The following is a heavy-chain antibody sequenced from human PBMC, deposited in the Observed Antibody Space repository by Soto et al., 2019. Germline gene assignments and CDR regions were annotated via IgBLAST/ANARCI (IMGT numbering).Heavy chain of an antibody. CDR2: INGPGGST. V-gene: IGHV3-23*01. Sequence: EVQLLESGGGLVQPGGSLRLSCAASGFTFSSHAMSWVRQAPGKGLEWVSAINGPGGSTYYADSLKGRFTISRDNSKNTLYLQMNSLRAEDTAVYYCAKARGSSWYDFDYWGQGTLVTVSS. D-gene: IGHD6-13*01. CDR3: AKARGSSWYDFDY. CDR1: GFTFSSHA. J-gene: IGHJ4*02.